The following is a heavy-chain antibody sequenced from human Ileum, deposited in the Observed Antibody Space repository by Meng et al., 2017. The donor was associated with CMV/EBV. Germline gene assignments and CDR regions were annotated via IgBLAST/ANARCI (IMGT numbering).Heavy chain of an antibody. J-gene: IGHJ4*02. D-gene: IGHD1-1*01. V-gene: IGHV3-49*04. CDR3: SYWSTYQTFDH. CDR2: IRSTADGGLT. CDR1: GFNFGDYA. Sequence: GESLKISCATSGFNFGDYAMSWVRQAPRKGLEGVSSIRSTADGGLTEYAASVRGRFIISRDDSEGIAYLQMNSLRTEDTAVYYCSYWSTYQTFDHWGQGTLVTVSS.